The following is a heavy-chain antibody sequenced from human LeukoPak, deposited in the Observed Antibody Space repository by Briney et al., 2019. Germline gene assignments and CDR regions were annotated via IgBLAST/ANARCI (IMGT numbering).Heavy chain of an antibody. J-gene: IGHJ4*02. CDR1: GGTFSSYA. Sequence: GASVKVSCKASGGTFSSYAISWVRQAPGQGLEWMGIINPSGGSTSYAQKFQGRVTMTRDTSTSTVYMELSSLRSEDTAVYYCAREVEMATGLGSYWGQGTLVTVSS. CDR3: AREVEMATGLGSY. CDR2: INPSGGST. D-gene: IGHD5-24*01. V-gene: IGHV1-46*01.